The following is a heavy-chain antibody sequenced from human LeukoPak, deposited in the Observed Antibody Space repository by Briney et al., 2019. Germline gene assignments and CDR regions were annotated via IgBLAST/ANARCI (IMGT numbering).Heavy chain of an antibody. D-gene: IGHD2-15*01. V-gene: IGHV1-8*01. CDR1: GYTFTSYD. Sequence: ASVKVPCKASGYTFTSYDINWVRQATGQGLEWMGWMNPNSGNTGYAQKFQGRVTMTRNTSISTAYMELSSLRSEDTAVYYCARAGGYCGRISCPYYFDYWGQGSLVAVSS. CDR3: ARAGGYCGRISCPYYFDY. CDR2: MNPNSGNT. J-gene: IGHJ4*02.